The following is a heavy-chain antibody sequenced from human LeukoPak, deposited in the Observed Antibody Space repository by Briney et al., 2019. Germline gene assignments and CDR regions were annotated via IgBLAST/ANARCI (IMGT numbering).Heavy chain of an antibody. Sequence: SETLSLTCTVSGGSISSYYLNWIRQPPGKGLEWIGYIYYSGNTKYNPSLESRVTISVDTSKNQFSLKLRTVTAADTAVYYCARGMPQGWVHWFDSWGQGTLVTVSS. J-gene: IGHJ5*01. CDR1: GGSISSYY. D-gene: IGHD1-26*01. CDR3: ARGMPQGWVHWFDS. CDR2: IYYSGNT. V-gene: IGHV4-59*01.